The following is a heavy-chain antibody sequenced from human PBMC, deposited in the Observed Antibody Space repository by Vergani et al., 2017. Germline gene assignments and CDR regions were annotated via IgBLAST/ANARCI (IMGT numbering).Heavy chain of an antibody. D-gene: IGHD5-12*01. CDR1: GASMSSVGYY. J-gene: IGHJ4*02. CDR2: IYTSGST. CDR3: ARMPGGYSGYDIDY. Sequence: QVQLQESGPGLVKPSQTLSLTCTVSGASMSSVGYYWSWIRQPAGKGLEWIGRIYTSGSTNYNPSLKSRVTISVDTSKNQFSLKLSSVTAADTAVYYCARMPGGYSGYDIDYWGQGTLVTVSS. V-gene: IGHV4-61*02.